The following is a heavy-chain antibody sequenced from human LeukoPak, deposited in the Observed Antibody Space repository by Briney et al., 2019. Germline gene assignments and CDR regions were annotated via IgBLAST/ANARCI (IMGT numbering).Heavy chain of an antibody. V-gene: IGHV4-38-2*02. CDR2: IHHSGRT. Sequence: PSETLSLTCTVSGGSISSYYWSWIRQPPGKGLEWIGSIHHSGRTYYNPSLKSRVTISVDTSKNQFSLTLSSVTAADTAVYYCARDHLANLASRLFDPWGQGTLVTVSS. J-gene: IGHJ5*02. CDR3: ARDHLANLASRLFDP. CDR1: GGSISSYY. D-gene: IGHD3-3*01.